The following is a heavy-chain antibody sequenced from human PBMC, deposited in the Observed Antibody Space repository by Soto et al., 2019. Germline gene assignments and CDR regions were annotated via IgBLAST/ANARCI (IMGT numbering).Heavy chain of an antibody. Sequence: GGSLRLSCAASGFHFSDYYMSWIRQAPGKGLEWVSYISSSGGTIYYADSVRGRFTISRDNAKNSMYLQMNSLRAEDTAVYYCARDDCSSSSCYEDAFDIWGQGTMVTVSS. CDR1: GFHFSDYY. V-gene: IGHV3-11*01. J-gene: IGHJ3*02. CDR3: ARDDCSSSSCYEDAFDI. CDR2: ISSSGGTI. D-gene: IGHD2-2*01.